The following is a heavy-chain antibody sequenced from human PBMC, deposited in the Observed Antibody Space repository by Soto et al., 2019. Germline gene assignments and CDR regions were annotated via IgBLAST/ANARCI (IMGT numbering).Heavy chain of an antibody. CDR1: GYTFTSYG. J-gene: IGHJ3*02. D-gene: IGHD1-7*01. CDR2: ISAYNGNT. Sequence: ASVKVSCKASGYTFTSYGISWVRQAPGQGLEWMGWISAYNGNTNYAQKLQGRVTMTTDTSTTTAYMELRSLRSDDTAVYYCARDGELQTHDAFDIWGQGTMVTVSS. CDR3: ARDGELQTHDAFDI. V-gene: IGHV1-18*01.